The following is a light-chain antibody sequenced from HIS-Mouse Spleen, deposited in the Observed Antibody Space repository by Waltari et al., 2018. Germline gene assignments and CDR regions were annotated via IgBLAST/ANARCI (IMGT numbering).Light chain of an antibody. CDR2: GAS. CDR3: QQYGSSPPLT. J-gene: IGKJ4*01. Sequence: EIVLTQSPGTLSLSPGERATLSCRASQSVSSSYLAWYQQNPGQAPRRLIYGASGRATGIPDRFSGSGSGTDFTLTISRLEPEDFAVYYCQQYGSSPPLTFGGGTKVEIK. CDR1: QSVSSSY. V-gene: IGKV3-20*01.